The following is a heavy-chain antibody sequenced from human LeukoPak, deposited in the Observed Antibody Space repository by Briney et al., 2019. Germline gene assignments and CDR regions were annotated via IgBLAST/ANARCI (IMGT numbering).Heavy chain of an antibody. D-gene: IGHD5-18*01. CDR3: ARDLDGGRQLWLQSRYCFDY. V-gene: IGHV3-21*01. CDR1: GFTFSSYS. Sequence: PGGSLRLSCAASGFTFSSYSMNWVRQAPGKGLEWVSSISSSSSYIYYADSVKGRFTISRDNAKNSLYLQMNSLRAEDTAVYYFARDLDGGRQLWLQSRYCFDYWGQGTLLNVSS. J-gene: IGHJ4*02. CDR2: ISSSSSYI.